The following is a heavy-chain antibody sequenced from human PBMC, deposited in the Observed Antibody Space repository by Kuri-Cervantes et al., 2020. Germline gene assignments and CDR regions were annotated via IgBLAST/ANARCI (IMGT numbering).Heavy chain of an antibody. Sequence: GESLKISCAASGFTFTFYWMTWVRQAPGKGLEWVSSISSSGSYIYYADSVKGRFTISRDNAKNSLYLQMNSLRAEDTAVYYCARLRDFWSGYYSPAGDYWGQGTLVTVSS. D-gene: IGHD3-3*01. CDR2: ISSSGSYI. V-gene: IGHV3-21*01. J-gene: IGHJ4*02. CDR1: GFTFTFYW. CDR3: ARLRDFWSGYYSPAGDY.